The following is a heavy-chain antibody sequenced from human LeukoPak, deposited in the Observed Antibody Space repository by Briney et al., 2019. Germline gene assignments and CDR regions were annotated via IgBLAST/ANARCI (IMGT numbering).Heavy chain of an antibody. CDR2: INPSGGST. CDR3: ARLTGITGTTDPGVR. Sequence: ASVKVSCKASGYTSTSYYMHWVRQAPGQGLEWMGIINPSGGSTSYAQKFQGRVTMTRDMSTSTVYMELSSLRSEDTAVYYCARLTGITGTTDPGVRWGQGTLVTVSS. J-gene: IGHJ4*02. V-gene: IGHV1-46*01. D-gene: IGHD1-7*01. CDR1: GYTSTSYY.